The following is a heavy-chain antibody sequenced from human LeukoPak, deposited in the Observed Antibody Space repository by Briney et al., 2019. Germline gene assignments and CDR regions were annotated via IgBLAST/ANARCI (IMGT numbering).Heavy chain of an antibody. J-gene: IGHJ4*02. D-gene: IGHD6-13*01. CDR1: GVAFNNAW. CDR2: IYTGGST. Sequence: GGSLRLSCAASGVAFNNAWMSWVRQAPGKGLEWVSVIYTGGSTHYADSVKGRFTISRDNSKNTLYLQMDSLRAEDTAVYYCARDFRYSSSWGQGTLVTVSS. CDR3: ARDFRYSSS. V-gene: IGHV3-53*01.